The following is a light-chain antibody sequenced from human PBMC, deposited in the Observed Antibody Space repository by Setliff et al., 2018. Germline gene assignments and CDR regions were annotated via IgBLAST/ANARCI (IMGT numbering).Light chain of an antibody. CDR1: QDISNF. J-gene: IGKJ4*01. CDR3: QHFSTYPLT. Sequence: DIQLTQSPSILSASVGDRVIITCRASQDISNFLAWYQQKPGKAPKILIWGASNLQSGVPLRFSGGGFGTEFTLTINILQPDDFATYYCQHFSTYPLTFGGGTKVDIK. CDR2: GAS. V-gene: IGKV1-9*01.